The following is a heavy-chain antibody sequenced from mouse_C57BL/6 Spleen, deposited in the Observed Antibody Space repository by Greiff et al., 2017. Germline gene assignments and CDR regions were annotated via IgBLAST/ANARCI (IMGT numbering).Heavy chain of an antibody. CDR1: GYAFTNYL. Sequence: QVQLQQSGAELVRPGTSVKVSCKASGYAFTNYLIEWVKQRPGQGLEWIGVINPGSGGTNYNEKFKGKATLTADKSSSTAYMQLSSLTSEDSAVYFCARCYYGEGFAYWGQGTLVTVSA. V-gene: IGHV1-54*01. CDR3: ARCYYGEGFAY. CDR2: INPGSGGT. D-gene: IGHD1-1*01. J-gene: IGHJ3*01.